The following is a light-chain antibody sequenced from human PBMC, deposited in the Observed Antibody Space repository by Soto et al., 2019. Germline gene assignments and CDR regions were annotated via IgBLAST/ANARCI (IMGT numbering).Light chain of an antibody. Sequence: QSVLTQPASVSGSPGQSITISCTGTSSDVGGYNYVSWYQQHPGKAPKLMIYDVSNRPSGVSNRFSGSKSGNAASLTISGLLAEDEADYYCSSYTSSSPVVLGGGTKLPVL. CDR3: SSYTSSSPVV. CDR1: SSDVGGYNY. V-gene: IGLV2-14*01. J-gene: IGLJ2*01. CDR2: DVS.